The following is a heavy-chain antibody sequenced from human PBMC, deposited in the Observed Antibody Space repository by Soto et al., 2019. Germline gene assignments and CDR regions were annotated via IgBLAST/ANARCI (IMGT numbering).Heavy chain of an antibody. Sequence: EVQLLESGGGLLQPGGSLRLSCAASGFTFSNYAMSWVRQAPGKGLEWVSAISGGGDSTYYADSVKGRFTISRDNSRYMLYLQMNSLRAEDTAVYYCAKVSNFCSGSFDCWGQGTLVTVSS. CDR1: GFTFSNYA. CDR3: AKVSNFCSGSFDC. J-gene: IGHJ4*02. V-gene: IGHV3-23*01. D-gene: IGHD3-3*01. CDR2: ISGGGDST.